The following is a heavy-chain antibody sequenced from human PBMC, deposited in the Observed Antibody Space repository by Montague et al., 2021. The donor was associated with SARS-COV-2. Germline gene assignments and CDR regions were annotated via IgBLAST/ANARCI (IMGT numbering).Heavy chain of an antibody. V-gene: IGHV4-39*01. CDR2: IYYSGST. D-gene: IGHD4-23*01. J-gene: IGHJ4*02. CDR1: GGSVSSRSYY. CDR3: ARRGDYGGPRFDY. Sequence: SETLSLTCTVSGGSVSSRSYYWGWIRQPPGKGLEWIGSIYYSGSTHYNPSLKSRATISVDAPKNQFSLKLSSVTAADPAVYYCARRGDYGGPRFDYWGQGTLVSVSS.